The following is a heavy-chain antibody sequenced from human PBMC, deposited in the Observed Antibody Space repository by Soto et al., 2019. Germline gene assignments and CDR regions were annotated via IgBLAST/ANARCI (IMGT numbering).Heavy chain of an antibody. CDR3: ARHERCSSPSCRYVDY. V-gene: IGHV5-51*01. CDR1: GYRFTSYW. D-gene: IGHD2-2*01. Sequence: GAEVKKPGESLEISCKGFGYRFTSYWIGWVRQVPGKGLEWMGIIYPGDSDTRYNPSLEGQVTLSADKSNNTAYLQWRSLKASDSAMYYCARHERCSSPSCRYVDYWGQGTPVIVSS. CDR2: IYPGDSDT. J-gene: IGHJ4*02.